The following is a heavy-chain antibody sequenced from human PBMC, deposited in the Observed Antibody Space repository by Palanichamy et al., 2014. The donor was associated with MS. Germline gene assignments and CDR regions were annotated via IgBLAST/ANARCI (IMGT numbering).Heavy chain of an antibody. Sequence: EVRLVESGGGLVQTGGSLRLSCAASGFNFNTNVMHWVRQVTGQGLVWVSRISHDGTDTHYADSVKGRFTISRDSAKNTLYLQMNSLRVEDTAVYYCASDFDWKIFEYWGQGTLVTVSS. CDR3: ASDFDWKIFEY. CDR2: ISHDGTDT. V-gene: IGHV3-74*01. J-gene: IGHJ4*02. D-gene: IGHD1-1*01. CDR1: GFNFNTNV.